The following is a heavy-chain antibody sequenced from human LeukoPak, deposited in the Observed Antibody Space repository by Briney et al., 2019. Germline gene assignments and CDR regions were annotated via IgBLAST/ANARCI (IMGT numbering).Heavy chain of an antibody. D-gene: IGHD3-10*01. CDR3: AKEIRNFGSYYYYMDV. CDR1: GDSMTNYY. CDR2: IYYSGST. J-gene: IGHJ6*03. V-gene: IGHV4-59*01. Sequence: SEPLSLNCTVSGDSMTNYYWSWIRQSPGKKLEWIGYIYYSGSTTYNPSLKSRATISVDTSKNQVSLKLSSVTAADTAVYYCAKEIRNFGSYYYYMDVWGKGTTVSISS.